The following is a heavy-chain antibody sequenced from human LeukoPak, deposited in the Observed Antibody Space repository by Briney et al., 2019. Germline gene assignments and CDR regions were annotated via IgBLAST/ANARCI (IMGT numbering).Heavy chain of an antibody. V-gene: IGHV3-30-3*01. CDR3: ATGLNYGSGSY. D-gene: IGHD3-10*01. CDR1: GFTFSSYA. Sequence: GRSLRLSCAASGFTFSSYAMHWVRQAPGKGLEWVAVISYDGSNKYYADSVKGRFTISRDNAKNSLYLQMNSLRAEDTAVYYCATGLNYGSGSYWGQGTLVTVSS. J-gene: IGHJ4*02. CDR2: ISYDGSNK.